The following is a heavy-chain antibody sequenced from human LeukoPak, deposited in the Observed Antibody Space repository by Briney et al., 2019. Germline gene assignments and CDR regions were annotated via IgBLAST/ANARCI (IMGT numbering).Heavy chain of an antibody. CDR2: TNPNSGGT. CDR3: ARGYYDSSGYYYFDY. J-gene: IGHJ4*02. Sequence: ASVKVSCKASGYTFTGYYMHWVRQAPGQGLEWMGWTNPNSGGTNYAQKFQGRVTMTRDTSISTAYMELSRLRSDDTAVHYCARGYYDSSGYYYFDYWGQGTLVTVSS. CDR1: GYTFTGYY. D-gene: IGHD3-22*01. V-gene: IGHV1-2*02.